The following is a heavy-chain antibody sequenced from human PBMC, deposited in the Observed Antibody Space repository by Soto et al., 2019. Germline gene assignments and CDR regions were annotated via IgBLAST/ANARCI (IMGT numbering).Heavy chain of an antibody. J-gene: IGHJ6*02. V-gene: IGHV3-23*01. D-gene: IGHD6-13*01. Sequence: PGGSLRLSCAASGFTFIHHAMTWVRQAPGKGPEWVSSISGGADTTHYADSVKGRFTISRDNSKNTLYLQMNSLRADDTAVYYCVKDWTGSTCPCMDVWGQGTTVTVSS. CDR1: GFTFIHHA. CDR2: ISGGADTT. CDR3: VKDWTGSTCPCMDV.